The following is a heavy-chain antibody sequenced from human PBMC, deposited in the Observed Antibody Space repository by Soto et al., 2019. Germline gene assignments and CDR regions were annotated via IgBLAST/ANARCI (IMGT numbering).Heavy chain of an antibody. D-gene: IGHD3-22*01. J-gene: IGHJ3*02. CDR3: ARDLPYYYDSSGYFTACAFDI. CDR2: IYYSGST. CDR1: GGSITSYY. V-gene: IGHV4-59*01. Sequence: SQTLSLTCTVSGGSITSYYWSWIRPPPGKGLEWIGYIYYSGSTNYNPYLKSRVTISVDRSKIPFSIKLSSVTAADTAVYYCARDLPYYYDSSGYFTACAFDIWGQGTMVTVSS.